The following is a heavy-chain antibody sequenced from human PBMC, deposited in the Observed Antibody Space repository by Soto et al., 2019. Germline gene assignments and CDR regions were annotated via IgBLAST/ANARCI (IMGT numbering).Heavy chain of an antibody. CDR1: GASITGSSY. CDR2: FSLSGTT. V-gene: IGHV4-4*07. CDR3: TRGMTPPGAPAWYYFDS. D-gene: IGHD2-8*02. Sequence: SETLSLTCTVSGASITGSSYWSWIRQPAGKGLEWIGRFSLSGTTNYNPSLRSRVTMSADVSKNQFSLRLTSVTAADTALYYCTRGMTPPGAPAWYYFDSWGQGTLVTVSS. J-gene: IGHJ4*02.